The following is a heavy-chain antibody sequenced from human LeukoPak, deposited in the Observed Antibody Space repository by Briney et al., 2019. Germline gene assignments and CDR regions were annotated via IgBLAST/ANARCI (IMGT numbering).Heavy chain of an antibody. D-gene: IGHD3-3*01. CDR3: ARDRSYDFWSGYHY. CDR2: INPNTGDT. Sequence: GASVKVSCKASGFTFNAYYIHWVRQAPGQGLEWMGWINPNTGDTNYAQKFQGRVTMTRDTSISTAYMELSRLRSDDTAVYYCARDRSYDFWSGYHYWGQGTLVTVSS. V-gene: IGHV1-2*02. CDR1: GFTFNAYY. J-gene: IGHJ4*02.